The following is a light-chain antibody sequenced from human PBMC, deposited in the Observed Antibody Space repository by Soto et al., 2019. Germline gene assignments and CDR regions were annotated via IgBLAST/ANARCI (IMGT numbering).Light chain of an antibody. CDR3: QQYYSYPRT. CDR1: QGISSY. V-gene: IGKV1-8*01. CDR2: AAS. Sequence: AIRMTHSPSSLSASTGDRDTITCRASQGISSYLAWYQQKPGKAPKLLIYAASTLQSGVPSRFSGSGSGTDFTLTISCLQSEDFATYYCQQYYSYPRTFGQGTKVDI. J-gene: IGKJ1*01.